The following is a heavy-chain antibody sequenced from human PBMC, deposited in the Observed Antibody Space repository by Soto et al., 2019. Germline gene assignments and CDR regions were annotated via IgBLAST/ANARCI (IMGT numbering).Heavy chain of an antibody. CDR1: GYTFTSYA. CDR2: INAGNGNT. CDR3: ARGTCSGGGCYSFYFDY. Sequence: QVQLVQSGAEVKKPGASVKVSRKASGYTFTSYAMHWVRQAPGQRLEWMGWINAGNGNTEYSQKFLGRVTITRDTSANTAYMELSSLRSEDTAVYFCARGTCSGGGCYSFYFDYWGQGTLVTVSS. V-gene: IGHV1-3*01. J-gene: IGHJ4*02. D-gene: IGHD2-15*01.